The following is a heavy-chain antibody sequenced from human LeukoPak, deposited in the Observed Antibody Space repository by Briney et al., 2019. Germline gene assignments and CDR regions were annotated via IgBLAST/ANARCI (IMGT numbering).Heavy chain of an antibody. CDR3: YYEGL. CDR2: INPDGSEK. J-gene: IGHJ4*02. CDR1: GFTFSSYW. Sequence: GGSLRLSCVASGFTFSSYWLSWVRQAPGKGLEWVANINPDGSEKNYVDSVRGRFIVSRDNAEKALYLQMNILRAEDTAIYYCYYEGLWGRGTLVTVSS. D-gene: IGHD3-16*01. V-gene: IGHV3-7*03.